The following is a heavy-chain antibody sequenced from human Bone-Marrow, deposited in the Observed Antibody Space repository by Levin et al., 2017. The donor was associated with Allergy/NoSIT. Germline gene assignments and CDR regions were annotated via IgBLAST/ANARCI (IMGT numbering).Heavy chain of an antibody. CDR2: IYPGDSDT. V-gene: IGHV5-51*01. J-gene: IGHJ4*02. CDR3: ARRDSGA. CDR1: GYSFSNYW. D-gene: IGHD2-15*01. Sequence: GGSLRLSCKGSGYSFSNYWIAWVRQMPGKGLEWMGIIYPGDSDTRYSPSFKGQVTISADKSISTAYLQWSSLKASDTAVCYCARRDSGAWGQGTLVTVSS.